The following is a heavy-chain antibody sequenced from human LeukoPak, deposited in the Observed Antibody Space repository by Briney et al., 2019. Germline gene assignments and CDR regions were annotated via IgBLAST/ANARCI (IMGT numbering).Heavy chain of an antibody. CDR1: GFTFSSYA. Sequence: PGGSLRLSCAASGFTFSSYAMHWVRQAPGKGLEWVAVISYGGSNKYYADSVKGRFTISRDNSKNTLYLQMDSLRAEDTAVYHCAKDWGSGGWYNYFDPWGQGTLVTVSS. CDR2: ISYGGSNK. CDR3: AKDWGSGGWYNYFDP. J-gene: IGHJ5*02. V-gene: IGHV3-30*04. D-gene: IGHD6-19*01.